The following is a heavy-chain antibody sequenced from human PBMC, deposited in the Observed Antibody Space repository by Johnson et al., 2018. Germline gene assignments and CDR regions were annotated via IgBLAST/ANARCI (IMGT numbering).Heavy chain of an antibody. CDR3: VRERRRITMIVVVKASHGAFDI. CDR2: IKQDGSEN. CDR1: GFTFRSYW. J-gene: IGHJ3*02. D-gene: IGHD3-22*01. Sequence: EVQLVETGGGLVQPGGSLRLSCAASGFTFRSYWMSWVRKAPGKGLEWVANIKQDGSENYYVDSVKGRFTLSKDNAKNSLYLQMNSVRAEDTDVYYCVRERRRITMIVVVKASHGAFDIWGQGTMVTVSS. V-gene: IGHV3-7*01.